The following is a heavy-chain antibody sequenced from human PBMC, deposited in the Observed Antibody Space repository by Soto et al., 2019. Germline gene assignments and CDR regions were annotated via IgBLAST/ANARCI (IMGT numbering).Heavy chain of an antibody. V-gene: IGHV4-30-2*01. J-gene: IGHJ5*02. CDR1: GGSISSGGYS. D-gene: IGHD4-17*01. CDR3: AREDGEGWFDP. CDR2: IYHSGST. Sequence: PSETLSLTCAVSGGSISSGGYSWSWIRQPPGKGLEWIGYIYHSGSTYYNPSLKSRVTISVDRSKNQFSLKLSSVTAAGTAVYYCAREDGEGWFDPWGQGTLVTVSS.